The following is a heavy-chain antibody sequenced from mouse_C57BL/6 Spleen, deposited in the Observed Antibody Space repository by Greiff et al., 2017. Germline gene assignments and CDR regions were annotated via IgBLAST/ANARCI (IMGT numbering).Heavy chain of an antibody. D-gene: IGHD2-3*01. CDR3: ARGGYYTAWFAY. Sequence: QVQLQQPGAELVMPGASVKLSCKASGYTFTSYWMHWVKQRPGQGLEWIGEIDPSDSYTNYNQKFKGKSTLTVDKSSSTAYMQLSSLTSEDSAVYYGARGGYYTAWFAYWGQGTLVTVSA. J-gene: IGHJ3*01. CDR1: GYTFTSYW. V-gene: IGHV1-69*01. CDR2: IDPSDSYT.